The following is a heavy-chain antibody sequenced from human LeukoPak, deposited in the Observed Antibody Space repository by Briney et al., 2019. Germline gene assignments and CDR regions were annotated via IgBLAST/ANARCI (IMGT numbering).Heavy chain of an antibody. Sequence: GGSLRLSCAASGFTFSSYALGWVRQAPGKGLEWVSAVTGSGGKTYYADSVKGRFTISRDNSKDTLYLQMNSLRAEDTAVYYCAKSPYYYDSSGMIKLLSPCYFDYWGQGTLVTVSS. CDR2: VTGSGGKT. CDR3: AKSPYYYDSSGMIKLLSPCYFDY. D-gene: IGHD3-22*01. J-gene: IGHJ4*02. CDR1: GFTFSSYA. V-gene: IGHV3-23*01.